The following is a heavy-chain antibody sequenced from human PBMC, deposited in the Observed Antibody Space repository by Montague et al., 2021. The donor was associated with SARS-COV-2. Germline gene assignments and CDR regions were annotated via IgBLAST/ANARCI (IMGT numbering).Heavy chain of an antibody. CDR3: ARDLGAVAGWYYYYYYGMDV. V-gene: IGHV3-33*01. CDR2: IWYDGSNK. CDR1: GFTFSSYG. J-gene: IGHJ6*02. Sequence: SLRLSCAASGFTFSSYGIHWVRQAPGKGLEWVAIIWYDGSNKYYADSVEGRFTISRDNSKNTLYLQMNSLRAEDTAVYYCARDLGAVAGWYYYYYYGMDVWGQGTTVTVSS. D-gene: IGHD6-19*01.